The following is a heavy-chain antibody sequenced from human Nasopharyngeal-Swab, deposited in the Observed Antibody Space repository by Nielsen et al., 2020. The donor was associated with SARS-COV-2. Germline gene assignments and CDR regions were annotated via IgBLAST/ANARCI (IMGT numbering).Heavy chain of an antibody. V-gene: IGHV3-30*18. Sequence: GGSLRLSCAASEFTFSSYGMHWVRQAPGKGLEWVACISYDGRTKFYADSVKGRFTISSDNSKNTLHLQMNSLRADDTAVYYCAKEEVPNDYWGQGTLVTVSS. CDR3: AKEEVPNDY. CDR1: EFTFSSYG. CDR2: ISYDGRTK. J-gene: IGHJ4*02.